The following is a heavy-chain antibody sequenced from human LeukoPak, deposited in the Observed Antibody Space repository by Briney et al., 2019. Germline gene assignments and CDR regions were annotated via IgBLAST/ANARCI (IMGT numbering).Heavy chain of an antibody. D-gene: IGHD3-9*01. J-gene: IGHJ4*02. CDR1: GFTFSSYW. CDR2: INSDGSST. CDR3: ARGRNDVLTANERFDY. V-gene: IGHV3-74*01. Sequence: PGGSLRLSCVASGFTFSSYWMHWVRQAPGKGLVWVSRINSDGSSTSHADSVKGRFTISRDNTKKTVYMQMNSLRAEDTAVYYCARGRNDVLTANERFDYWGQGTLVTVSS.